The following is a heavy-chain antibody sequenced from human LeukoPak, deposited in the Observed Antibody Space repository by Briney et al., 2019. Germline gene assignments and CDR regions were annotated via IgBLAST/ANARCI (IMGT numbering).Heavy chain of an antibody. V-gene: IGHV1-2*02. Sequence: ASVKVSCKASGYTFTGNYMHWVRQAPGQGLEWMGWINPNRGGTNYAQKFQGRVTMTSDTSISTAYMELSSLRSDDTAVYFCAREYCTNGVCYKAHDYWGQGTLVTVSS. D-gene: IGHD2-8*01. CDR3: AREYCTNGVCYKAHDY. CDR1: GYTFTGNY. CDR2: INPNRGGT. J-gene: IGHJ4*02.